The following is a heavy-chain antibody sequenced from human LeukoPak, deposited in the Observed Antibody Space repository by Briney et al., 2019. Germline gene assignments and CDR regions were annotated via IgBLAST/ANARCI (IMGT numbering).Heavy chain of an antibody. CDR1: GYTFTSYA. V-gene: IGHV1-8*03. Sequence: GASVKVSCKASGYTFTSYAMNWVRQAPGQGLEWMGWMNPNSGNTGYEQKFQGRVTITRNTSISTAYMELSSLRSEDTAVYYCARGGRRAGRFDYWGQGTLVTVSS. J-gene: IGHJ4*02. CDR3: ARGGRRAGRFDY. CDR2: MNPNSGNT. D-gene: IGHD6-13*01.